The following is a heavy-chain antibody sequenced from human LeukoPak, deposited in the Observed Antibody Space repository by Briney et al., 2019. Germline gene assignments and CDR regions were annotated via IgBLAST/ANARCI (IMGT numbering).Heavy chain of an antibody. D-gene: IGHD6-19*01. CDR3: ARDSSGWYSNVYYYFDC. J-gene: IGHJ4*02. Sequence: GASVKVSCKASGYTFTGYYMHWVRQAPGQGLEWMGWINPNSGGTNYAQKFQGRVTMTRDTSISTAYMELSRLRSDDTAVYYCARDSSGWYSNVYYYFDCWGQGTLVTVSS. CDR2: INPNSGGT. V-gene: IGHV1-2*02. CDR1: GYTFTGYY.